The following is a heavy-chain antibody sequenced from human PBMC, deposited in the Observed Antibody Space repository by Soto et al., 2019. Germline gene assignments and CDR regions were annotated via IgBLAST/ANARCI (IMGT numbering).Heavy chain of an antibody. D-gene: IGHD1-1*01. V-gene: IGHV4-30-2*01. CDR3: AREEHGGTFDY. Sequence: TLSLTCTVSGGSISSGGYYWSWIRQHPGKGLEWIGYIYHSGSTYYNPSLKSRVTISVDRSKNQFSLKLSSVTAADTAMYYCAREEHGGTFDYLGQGTLVPVSS. CDR2: IYHSGST. CDR1: GGSISSGGYY. J-gene: IGHJ4*02.